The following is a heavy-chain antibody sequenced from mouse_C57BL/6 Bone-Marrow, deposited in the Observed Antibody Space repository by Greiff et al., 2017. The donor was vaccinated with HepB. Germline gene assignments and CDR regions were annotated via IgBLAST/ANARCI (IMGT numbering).Heavy chain of an antibody. V-gene: IGHV5-4*01. D-gene: IGHD2-2*01. Sequence: VQLKESGGGLVKPGGSLKLSCAASGFTFSSYAMSWVRQTPEKRLEWVATISDGGSYTYYPDNVKGRFTISRDNAKNNLYRQMSHLKSEDTAMYYCARESTMVTTGFDYWGQGTTLTVSS. J-gene: IGHJ2*01. CDR2: ISDGGSYT. CDR1: GFTFSSYA. CDR3: ARESTMVTTGFDY.